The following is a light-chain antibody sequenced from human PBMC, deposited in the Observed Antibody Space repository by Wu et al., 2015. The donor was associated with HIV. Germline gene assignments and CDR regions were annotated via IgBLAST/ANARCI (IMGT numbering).Light chain of an antibody. Sequence: EIVMTQSPGTLSVSPGERATLSCRASQSVTSDSLAWYQQKPGQAPRLLIYGASNRATGISDRFSGSGSGTDFTLTISRLEPEDFAVYYCQQYGSSPHYENSPPYSLVQGPKVEI. CDR1: QSVTSDS. J-gene: IGKJ2*03. CDR3: QQYGSSPHYENSPPYS. V-gene: IGKV3-20*01. CDR2: GAS.